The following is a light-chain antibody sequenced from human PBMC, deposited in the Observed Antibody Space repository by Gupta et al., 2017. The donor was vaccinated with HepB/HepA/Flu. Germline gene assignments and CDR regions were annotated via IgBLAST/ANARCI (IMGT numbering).Light chain of an antibody. Sequence: DIQMTQSPSSLSASVGDRVTITCRASQGISSYLNWYQQKPGKAPNLLIYAASSLQSGVPSRFSGSGSGTDFTLTISRLQPEDFATYYCQQSYYTPITFGGGTRVEIK. CDR2: AAS. J-gene: IGKJ4*01. V-gene: IGKV1-39*01. CDR1: QGISSY. CDR3: QQSYYTPIT.